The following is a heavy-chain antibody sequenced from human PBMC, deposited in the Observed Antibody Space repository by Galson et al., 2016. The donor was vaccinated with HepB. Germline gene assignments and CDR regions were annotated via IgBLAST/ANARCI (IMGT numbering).Heavy chain of an antibody. J-gene: IGHJ5*02. Sequence: SETLSLTCSVSGASSNKYYWSWIRQPPGRGLEWIGYIHHSGTASYNPSLEGRVRLSIDTSKNHFSLSLTSVTAADTATYYCVVFNAVTAAFETWGQGPLVTVSS. V-gene: IGHV4-59*01. CDR2: IHHSGTA. CDR3: VVFNAVTAAFET. CDR1: GASSNKYY. D-gene: IGHD2-2*01.